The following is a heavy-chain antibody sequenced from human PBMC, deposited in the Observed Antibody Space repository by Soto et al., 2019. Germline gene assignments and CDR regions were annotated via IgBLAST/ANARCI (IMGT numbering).Heavy chain of an antibody. CDR1: GFTFSSYG. Sequence: QVQLVESGGGVVQPGRSLRLSCAASGFTFSSYGMHWVRQAPGKGLEWVAVISYDGSNKYYADSVKGRFTISRDNSKNTLYLQMNSLRAEDTAVYYCAKDLPGIQRNNTYYYYGMDVWGQGTTVTVSS. CDR2: ISYDGSNK. CDR3: AKDLPGIQRNNTYYYYGMDV. J-gene: IGHJ6*02. V-gene: IGHV3-30*18. D-gene: IGHD5-18*01.